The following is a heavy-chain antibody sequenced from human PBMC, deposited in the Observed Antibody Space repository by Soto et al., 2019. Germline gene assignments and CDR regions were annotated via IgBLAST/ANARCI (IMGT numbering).Heavy chain of an antibody. CDR2: IRGTGGET. Sequence: EVQLLESGGGMVQPGGSLRVSCAASGFTFRNFVMSWVRQAPGKGLEWVSAIRGTGGETFYADSVKGRFTISRDNSKSTWYLHGNSLRDEDTALYFCERDRGWWVVSRSHDYWGQGTLVTVSS. V-gene: IGHV3-23*01. J-gene: IGHJ4*02. CDR3: ERDRGWWVVSRSHDY. D-gene: IGHD2-21*01. CDR1: GFTFRNFV.